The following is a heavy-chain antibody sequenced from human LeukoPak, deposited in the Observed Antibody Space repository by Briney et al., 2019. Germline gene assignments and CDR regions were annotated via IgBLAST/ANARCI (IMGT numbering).Heavy chain of an antibody. V-gene: IGHV3-30*18. CDR2: ISCDGSNK. D-gene: IGHD3-22*01. J-gene: IGHJ4*02. CDR3: AKAGDYYDSSGYPLPLDY. Sequence: HPGGSLRLSCAASGFTFSSYGMHWVRQAPGKGLEWVAVISCDGSNKYYADSVKGRFTISRDNSKNTLYLQMNSLRAEDTAVYYCAKAGDYYDSSGYPLPLDYWGQGTLVTVSS. CDR1: GFTFSSYG.